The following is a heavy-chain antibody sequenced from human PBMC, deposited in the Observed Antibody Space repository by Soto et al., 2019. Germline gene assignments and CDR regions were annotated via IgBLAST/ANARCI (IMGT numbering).Heavy chain of an antibody. D-gene: IGHD6-19*01. Sequence: SETLSLTCTVSGGSISSYYWSWIRQPPGKGLEWIGYIYYSGSTNYNPSLKSRVTISVDTSKNQFSLKLSSVTAADTAVYYCARVGGYSSGWSLGYGMDVWGQGTTVTVSS. J-gene: IGHJ6*02. CDR3: ARVGGYSSGWSLGYGMDV. CDR2: IYYSGST. CDR1: GGSISSYY. V-gene: IGHV4-59*01.